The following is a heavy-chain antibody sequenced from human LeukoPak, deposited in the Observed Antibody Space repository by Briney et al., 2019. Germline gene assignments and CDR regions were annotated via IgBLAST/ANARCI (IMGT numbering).Heavy chain of an antibody. CDR1: GGTFSSYA. V-gene: IGHV1-69*13. J-gene: IGHJ6*02. Sequence: SVKVSCKASGGTFSSYAISWVRQAPGQGLEWMGGIIPIFGTANYAQKFQGRVTITADESTSTAYMELSSLRSEDTAVYYCAASQFYSSSWYSTYYYGMDVWGQGTTVTVSS. CDR2: IIPIFGTA. D-gene: IGHD6-13*01. CDR3: AASQFYSSSWYSTYYYGMDV.